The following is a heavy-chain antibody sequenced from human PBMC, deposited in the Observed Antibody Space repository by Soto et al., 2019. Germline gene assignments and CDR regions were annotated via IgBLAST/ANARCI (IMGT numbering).Heavy chain of an antibody. J-gene: IGHJ4*02. V-gene: IGHV4-59*01. CDR1: GGSISGYY. CDR3: AAAPRY. Sequence: PSETLSLNCSVAGGSISGYYWSWIRQTPEKGLEWIGYIYYSGSTNYNPSLKSRVTMLIDMSKNQFSLKLTSVSAADTAVYYCAAAPRYWGQGILVTVSS. CDR2: IYYSGST. D-gene: IGHD2-15*01.